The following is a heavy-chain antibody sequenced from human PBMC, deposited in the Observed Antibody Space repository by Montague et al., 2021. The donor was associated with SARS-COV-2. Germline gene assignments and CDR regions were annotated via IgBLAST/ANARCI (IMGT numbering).Heavy chain of an antibody. D-gene: IGHD5-12*01. CDR2: ISSSGDI. V-gene: IGHV4-4*07. CDR1: GSISGYY. J-gene: IGHJ4*02. CDR3: ARQYIGYNRRFDY. Sequence: SQTLSLTCTVSGSISGYYWTWIRQSAGKGLEWIGRISSSGDIDYNASLKSRVTMSLDTSKIQLSLKLSSVTAADTAVYYCARQYIGYNRRFDYWGQGALVTVSP.